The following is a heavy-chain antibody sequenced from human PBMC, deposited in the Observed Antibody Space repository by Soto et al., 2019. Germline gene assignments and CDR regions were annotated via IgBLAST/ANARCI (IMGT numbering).Heavy chain of an antibody. V-gene: IGHV2-5*02. CDR3: AHRVLRTVFGLVTTTAIYFDF. D-gene: IGHD3-3*01. CDR1: GFSLTTSGVG. CDR2: IYWDDDK. J-gene: IGHJ4*02. Sequence: QITLNESGPTPVKPRQTLTLTCTFSGFSLTTSGVGVGWIRQSPGKAPEGLALIYWDDDKGYSPSLKSRLTITKDPSKNPVVLTMADLDPADTATYYCAHRVLRTVFGLVTTTAIYFDFWGQGTPVAVSS.